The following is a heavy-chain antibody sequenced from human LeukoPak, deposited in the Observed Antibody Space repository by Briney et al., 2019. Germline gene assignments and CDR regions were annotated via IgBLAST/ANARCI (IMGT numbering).Heavy chain of an antibody. D-gene: IGHD1-26*01. J-gene: IGHJ4*02. CDR1: RFTFSTYG. CDR3: ANWASGKASFDY. Sequence: GGSLRLSCAASRFTFSTYGMHWVRQAPGKGQEWVAFIQYDGSNEYYADSVKGRFTISRDNFKNTLYLQMNSLRAEDTAVYYCANWASGKASFDYWGQGILVTVSS. CDR2: IQYDGSNE. V-gene: IGHV3-30*02.